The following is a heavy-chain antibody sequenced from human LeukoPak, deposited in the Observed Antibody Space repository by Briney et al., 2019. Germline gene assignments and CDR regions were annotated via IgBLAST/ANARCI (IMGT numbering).Heavy chain of an antibody. D-gene: IGHD5-24*01. V-gene: IGHV1-69*13. Sequence: SVNVSCTSSGYTFTVYYMHWVRRAPGQGLEWMGGIIPIFGTANYAQKFQGRVTITADESTSTAHMELSSLRSEDTAVYYCARAGRWLQYDYFDYWGQGTLVTVSS. CDR1: GYTFTVYY. CDR2: IIPIFGTA. J-gene: IGHJ4*02. CDR3: ARAGRWLQYDYFDY.